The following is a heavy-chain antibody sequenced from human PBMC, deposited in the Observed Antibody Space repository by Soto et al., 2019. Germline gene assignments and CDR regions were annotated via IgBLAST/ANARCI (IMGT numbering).Heavy chain of an antibody. CDR3: AKVGVRGVPSYFSMDV. V-gene: IGHV3-23*01. CDR1: GFSFSNYA. J-gene: IGHJ6*02. Sequence: EVQLLESGGGLAQPGGSLRLSCAASGFSFSNYAMGWVRQAPGKGLEWVSSITNTGARTYYADSVTGRFTVSRDNSKNKVYLQIDSLGPEDTAVYYCAKVGVRGVPSYFSMDVWGQGTTVTVSS. D-gene: IGHD3-10*01. CDR2: ITNTGART.